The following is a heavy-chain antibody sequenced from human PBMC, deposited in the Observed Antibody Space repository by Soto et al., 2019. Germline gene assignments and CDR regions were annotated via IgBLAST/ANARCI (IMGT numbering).Heavy chain of an antibody. CDR3: ARGVDDSSGYHFDY. D-gene: IGHD3-22*01. CDR1: GGSFSGYY. CDR2: INHSGST. J-gene: IGHJ4*02. V-gene: IGHV4-34*01. Sequence: SETLSLTCAVYGGSFSGYYWSWIRQPPGKGLEWIGEINHSGSTNYNPSLKSRVTISVDTSKNQFSLKLSSVTAADTAVYYCARGVDDSSGYHFDYWGQGTLVTVSS.